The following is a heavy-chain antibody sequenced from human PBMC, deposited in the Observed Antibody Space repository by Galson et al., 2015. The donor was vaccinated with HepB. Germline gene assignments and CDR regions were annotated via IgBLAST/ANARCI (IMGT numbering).Heavy chain of an antibody. V-gene: IGHV3-30*03. CDR3: ARGGAGDYGTRPRAFDI. J-gene: IGHJ3*02. D-gene: IGHD4-17*01. Sequence: SLRLSCAASGFTFSSYGMHWVRQAPGKGLEWVAVISYDGSNKYYADSVKGRFTISRDNSKNTLYLQMNSLRAEDTAVYYCARGGAGDYGTRPRAFDIWGQGTMVTVSS. CDR1: GFTFSSYG. CDR2: ISYDGSNK.